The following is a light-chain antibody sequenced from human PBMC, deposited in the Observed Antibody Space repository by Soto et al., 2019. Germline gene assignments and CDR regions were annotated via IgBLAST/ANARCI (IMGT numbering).Light chain of an antibody. V-gene: IGKV1-5*01. CDR3: QQYDGN. CDR2: DVS. CDR1: QSINTW. Sequence: DIQMTQSPSTLSASVGDRVTISCRASQSINTWLAWYQQEPGKVPKLLIYDVSTLESGVPSRFSGSGSGTEFTLTISSLQPDDFATYYCQQYDGNFGGGTRVEIK. J-gene: IGKJ4*01.